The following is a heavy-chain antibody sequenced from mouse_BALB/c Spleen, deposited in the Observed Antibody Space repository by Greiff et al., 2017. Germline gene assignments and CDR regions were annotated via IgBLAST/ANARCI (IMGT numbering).Heavy chain of an antibody. CDR1: GYTFTSYW. CDR2: INPSTGYT. Sequence: QVQLQQSGAELAKPGASVKMSCKASGYTFTSYWMHWVKQRPGQGLEWIGYINPSTGYTEYNQKFKDKATLTVDKSSSTTYMELARLTSEDSAIYYCARDYYGSSPWFAYWGQGTLVTVSA. J-gene: IGHJ3*01. CDR3: ARDYYGSSPWFAY. D-gene: IGHD1-1*01. V-gene: IGHV1-7*01.